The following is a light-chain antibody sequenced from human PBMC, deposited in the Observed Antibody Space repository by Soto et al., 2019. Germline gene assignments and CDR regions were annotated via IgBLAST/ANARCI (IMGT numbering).Light chain of an antibody. CDR2: GAS. CDR1: QIVSSNY. CDR3: QQYGRAPRT. J-gene: IGKJ2*01. Sequence: EIVLTQSPGILSLSPGERATLSCRASQIVSSNYLAWYQQRPGQAPRLLIYGASSRATDIPDRFSGSGSGTDFTLTISSLEPEDLAVYYCQQYGRAPRTFGRGTKLEIK. V-gene: IGKV3-20*01.